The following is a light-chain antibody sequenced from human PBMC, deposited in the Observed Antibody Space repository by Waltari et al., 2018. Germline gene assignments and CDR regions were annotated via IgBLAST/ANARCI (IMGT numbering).Light chain of an antibody. CDR2: SND. J-gene: IGLJ2*01. CDR3: AAWDDSLNAVV. Sequence: SASGTPGQRVTISCSGSNSNVRVNPVNWYQQLSGAAPEVVIYSNDQRPSGIPDRVSGSKSGTSASLAIGGLQSEDEAHDYCAAWDDSLNAVVFGGGTTVPVL. CDR1: NSNVRVNP. V-gene: IGLV1-44*01.